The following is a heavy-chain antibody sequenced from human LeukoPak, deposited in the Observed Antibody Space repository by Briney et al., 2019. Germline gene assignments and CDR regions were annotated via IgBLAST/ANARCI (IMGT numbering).Heavy chain of an antibody. D-gene: IGHD6-13*01. CDR3: AKVSWANYFDY. V-gene: IGHV3-23*01. Sequence: GGSLRLSCAVSGHSFSRYAMSWVSQAPGKGLEWVSAISGSGGNTYYADSVRGRFTISRDNSKNTLYLQMNSLRAEDTAIYYCAKVSWANYFDYWGQGTLVTVSS. J-gene: IGHJ4*02. CDR1: GHSFSRYA. CDR2: ISGSGGNT.